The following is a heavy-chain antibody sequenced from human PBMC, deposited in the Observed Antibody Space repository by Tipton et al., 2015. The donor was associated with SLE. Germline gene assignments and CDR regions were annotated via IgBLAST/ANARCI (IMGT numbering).Heavy chain of an antibody. J-gene: IGHJ3*02. CDR2: IDYSGST. V-gene: IGHV4-59*12. Sequence: TLSLTCAVSGGSISSYYWSWIRQPPGKGLEWIGCIDYSGSTNYNPSLKSRVTISVDTSKNQFSLKLSSVTAADTAVYYCARAGGSGKSSDAFDIWGQGTMVTVSS. CDR3: ARAGGSGKSSDAFDI. CDR1: GGSISSYY.